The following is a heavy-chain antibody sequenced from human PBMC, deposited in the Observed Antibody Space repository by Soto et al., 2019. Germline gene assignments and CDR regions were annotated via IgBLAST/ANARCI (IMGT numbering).Heavy chain of an antibody. CDR2: VYPDGTS. Sequence: PSETLSLTCSVSGASISSGGYSWSWLRRPPGKGLEWIGYVYPDGTSFYNQALKRRVAIAMDTSKNQFSLKLTSVTAADTAIYFCARETTARFDPWGHGTQVTVSS. J-gene: IGHJ5*02. V-gene: IGHV4-30-2*01. CDR1: GASISSGGYS. CDR3: ARETTARFDP. D-gene: IGHD5-18*01.